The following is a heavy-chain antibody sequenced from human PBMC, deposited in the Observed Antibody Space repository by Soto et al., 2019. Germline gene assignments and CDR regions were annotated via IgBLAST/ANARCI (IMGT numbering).Heavy chain of an antibody. J-gene: IGHJ5*02. CDR3: APRRYPDHGDVS. D-gene: IGHD4-17*01. Sequence: QITLKESGPPLVKPTQTLTLTCTFSGFSLSTSGVGVGWIRQPPGKALEWLALIYWDDDKRYSPSLKSRLTVTKDTSKNQVVLTMTNMDPVDTATYYCAPRRYPDHGDVSWGQGTLVTVSS. CDR2: IYWDDDK. V-gene: IGHV2-5*02. CDR1: GFSLSTSGVG.